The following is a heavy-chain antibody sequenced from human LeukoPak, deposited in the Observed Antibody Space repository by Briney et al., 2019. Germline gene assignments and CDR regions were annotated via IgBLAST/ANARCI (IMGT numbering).Heavy chain of an antibody. V-gene: IGHV3-21*01. Sequence: PGGSLRLSCAASGFTFSSYSMNWVRQAPGKGLEWVSSISSSSSYIYYADSVKGRITISRDNAKNSLYLQMNSLRAEDTAVYYCARARAAMAVPWNYWGQGTLVTVSS. CDR3: ARARAAMAVPWNY. D-gene: IGHD6-25*01. J-gene: IGHJ4*02. CDR1: GFTFSSYS. CDR2: ISSSSSYI.